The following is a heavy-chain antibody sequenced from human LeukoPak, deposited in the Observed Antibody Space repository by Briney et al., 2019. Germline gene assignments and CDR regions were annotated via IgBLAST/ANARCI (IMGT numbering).Heavy chain of an antibody. J-gene: IGHJ4*02. CDR1: GFTFSSYA. CDR2: ISGSGGST. D-gene: IGHD3-10*01. Sequence: GGCLRLSCAASGFTFSSYAMSWVRQAPGKGLEWVSAISGSGGSTYYADSVKGRFTISRDNSKNTLYLQMNSLRAEDTAVYYCAKDEAGYYGSGTFDYWGQGTLVTVSS. V-gene: IGHV3-23*01. CDR3: AKDEAGYYGSGTFDY.